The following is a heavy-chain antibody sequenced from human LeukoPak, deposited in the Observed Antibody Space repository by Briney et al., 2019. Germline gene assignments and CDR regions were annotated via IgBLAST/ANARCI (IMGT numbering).Heavy chain of an antibody. V-gene: IGHV3-21*01. CDR3: ARVQPSYDFWSGYYGLFDY. Sequence: GGSLRLSCAASGFSFSSYTMSWVRQAPGKGLEWVSGISSISHYIYHADSMEGRFTISRDNVKNSLYLQMTSLRAEDTAVYYCARVQPSYDFWSGYYGLFDYWGQGTLVTVSS. J-gene: IGHJ4*02. CDR2: ISSISHYI. D-gene: IGHD3-3*01. CDR1: GFSFSSYT.